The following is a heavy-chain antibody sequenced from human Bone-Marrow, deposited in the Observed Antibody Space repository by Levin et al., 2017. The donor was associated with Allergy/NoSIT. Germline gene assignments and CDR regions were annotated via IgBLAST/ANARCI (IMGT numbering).Heavy chain of an antibody. D-gene: IGHD6-19*01. CDR2: VYYTGST. CDR1: GDSVRNNNYY. V-gene: IGHV4-61*01. Sequence: SETLSLTYTVSGDSVRNNNYYWTWIRQPPGKGLEYIGYVYYTGSTDYSPSLKSRLTISMDTSKNQFSLRLNSVTSEDTAVYFCASNRASGYSSGWYFPDWGQGTLVTVSS. J-gene: IGHJ4*02. CDR3: ASNRASGYSSGWYFPD.